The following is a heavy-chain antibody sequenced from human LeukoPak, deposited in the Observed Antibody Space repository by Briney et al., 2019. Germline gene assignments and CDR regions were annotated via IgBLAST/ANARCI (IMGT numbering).Heavy chain of an antibody. V-gene: IGHV3-66*02. D-gene: IGHD5-12*01. J-gene: IGHJ6*02. CDR1: GLTVSSNY. CDR2: IYSGGST. Sequence: GGSLRLSCAASGLTVSSNYMSWVRQAPGKGLEWVSVIYSGGSTYYADSVKGRFTISRDNSKNTLYLQMNSLRAEDTAVYYCAREDIVATIVRYYYYGMDVWGQGTTVTVSS. CDR3: AREDIVATIVRYYYYGMDV.